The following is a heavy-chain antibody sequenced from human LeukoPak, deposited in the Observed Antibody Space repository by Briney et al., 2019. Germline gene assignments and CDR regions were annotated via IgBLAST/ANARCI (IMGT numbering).Heavy chain of an antibody. CDR3: AKRGTSGRVDY. CDR1: GFTFSSYA. D-gene: IGHD2-2*01. CDR2: ISASGDST. J-gene: IGHJ4*02. Sequence: GASLRLSCAASGFTFSSYAMSWVRQARGKGLEWVSAISASGDSTYYADSVKGRFTISRDNSKNTLYLQMNSLRAEDTAVYYCAKRGTSGRVDYWGQGTLVTVSS. V-gene: IGHV3-23*01.